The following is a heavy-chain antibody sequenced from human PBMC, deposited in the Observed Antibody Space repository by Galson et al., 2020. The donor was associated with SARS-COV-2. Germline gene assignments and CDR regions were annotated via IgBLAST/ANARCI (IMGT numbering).Heavy chain of an antibody. D-gene: IGHD3-22*01. Sequence: GESLKNSCAASGFAFSDHYMSWIRQAPGKGLELVSYLSGTRGYTNYADSVKGRFTISRDNAKDSLYLQMNGLKPEDTAVYFCARGDYYDSSAYDSWGQGVLVTVSS. CDR3: ARGDYYDSSAYDS. J-gene: IGHJ4*02. CDR1: GFAFSDHY. V-gene: IGHV3-11*05. CDR2: LSGTRGYT.